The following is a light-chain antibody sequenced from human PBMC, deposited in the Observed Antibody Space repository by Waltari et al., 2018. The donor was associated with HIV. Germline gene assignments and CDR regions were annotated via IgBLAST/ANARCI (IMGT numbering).Light chain of an antibody. CDR2: GAS. CDR1: QSITSN. CDR3: QHYNNWPPWT. V-gene: IGKV3-15*01. J-gene: IGKJ1*01. Sequence: LSCRASQSITSNLAWYQQKPGQPPRLLIYGASTRATGIPARFSGSGSGTEFTLTISSLQSEDFALYYCQHYNNWPPWTFGQGTKVEIK.